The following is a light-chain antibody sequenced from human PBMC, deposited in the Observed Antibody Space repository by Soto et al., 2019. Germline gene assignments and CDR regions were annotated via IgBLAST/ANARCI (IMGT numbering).Light chain of an antibody. CDR3: SSYTGDSSYV. CDR2: GVS. CDR1: SSDVGAYDS. J-gene: IGLJ1*01. Sequence: QSVLTQPASVSGSPGQSIAISCTGTSSDVGAYDSVCWYQQHPGKAPKLIIFGVSNRPPGVSNRFSGHKSGNTASLTISGLQAEDEADYYCSSYTGDSSYVFGTGTKVTGL. V-gene: IGLV2-14*03.